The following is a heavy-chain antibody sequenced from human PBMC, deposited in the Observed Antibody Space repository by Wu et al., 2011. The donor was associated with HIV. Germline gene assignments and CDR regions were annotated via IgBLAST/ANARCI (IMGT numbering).Heavy chain of an antibody. V-gene: IGHV1-2*02. CDR3: ARSGDTIFGVVIIRWGDY. Sequence: QVQLVQSGAEVKKPGASVKVSCKASGYTFSGYYMHWVRQAPGQGLEWMGWINPNSGATIYAQKFQGRVTMTRDTSIRTAYMEVNRLRSDDTAVYYCARSGDTIFGVVIIRWGDYWGQGTLVTVSS. CDR1: GYTFSGYY. D-gene: IGHD3-3*01. J-gene: IGHJ4*02. CDR2: INPNSGAT.